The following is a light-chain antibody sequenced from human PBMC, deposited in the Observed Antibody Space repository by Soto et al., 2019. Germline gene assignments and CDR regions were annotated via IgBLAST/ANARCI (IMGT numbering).Light chain of an antibody. Sequence: IVLTQSPGTLSLSPGERATLSCRASQSVSTLYMTWYQQKPGQAPRLLIYSAHTRAAGIPDRFSGTGSGTDFTLTISRLEPEDFALYYCLHSRDSVSTFGPGTTGDIK. CDR2: SAH. CDR3: LHSRDSVST. J-gene: IGKJ3*01. V-gene: IGKV3-20*01. CDR1: QSVSTLY.